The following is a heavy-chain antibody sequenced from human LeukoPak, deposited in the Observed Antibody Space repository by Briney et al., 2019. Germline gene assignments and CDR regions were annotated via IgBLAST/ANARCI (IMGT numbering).Heavy chain of an antibody. CDR3: ARARITGTTYDY. CDR2: IYNSGST. D-gene: IGHD1-20*01. J-gene: IGHJ4*02. Sequence: SETLSLTCTVSGGSISGYYWTWIRQPPGKGLEWIGYIYNSGSTNYNPSLKSRVTISVDTSKNQFSLKLSSVTAADTAVYYCARARITGTTYDYWGQGTLVTVSS. V-gene: IGHV4-59*01. CDR1: GGSISGYY.